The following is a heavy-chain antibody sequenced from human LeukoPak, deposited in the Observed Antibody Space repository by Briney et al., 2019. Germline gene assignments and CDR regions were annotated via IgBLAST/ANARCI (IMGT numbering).Heavy chain of an antibody. CDR1: GFTLSRFA. Sequence: GRSLRLSCAASGFTLSRFAMHWVRQAPGKGLEWVASISYDGSPKYNADSVKGPFTISRDNPKNTLYLQINSLSPDDTAVYYCARDMGYNYGFFDSWGQGTLVTVSS. D-gene: IGHD5-18*01. CDR3: ARDMGYNYGFFDS. V-gene: IGHV3-30-3*01. CDR2: ISYDGSPK. J-gene: IGHJ4*02.